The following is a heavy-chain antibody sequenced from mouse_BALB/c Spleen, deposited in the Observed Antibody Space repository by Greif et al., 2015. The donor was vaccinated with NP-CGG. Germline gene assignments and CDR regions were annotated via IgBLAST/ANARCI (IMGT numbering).Heavy chain of an antibody. CDR3: TRGNYSDY. J-gene: IGHJ2*01. V-gene: IGHV1-69*02. Sequence: VQLQESGAELVRPGASVKLSCKASGYTFTSYWINRVKQRPGQGLEWIGNIHPSDSYTNYNQKFKDKATLTVDKSSSTAYMQLSSPTSEDSAVYYCTRGNYSDYWGQGTTLTVSS. CDR1: GYTFTSYW. CDR2: IHPSDSYT.